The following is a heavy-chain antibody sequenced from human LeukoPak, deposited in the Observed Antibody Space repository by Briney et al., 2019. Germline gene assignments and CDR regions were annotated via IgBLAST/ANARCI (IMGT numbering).Heavy chain of an antibody. J-gene: IGHJ4*02. V-gene: IGHV3-23*01. Sequence: PGGSLRLSCAASGFTFSSYAMSWVRQAPGKGLEWVSAISGSGGSTYYADSVKGRFTISRDNSKNTLYLQMNSLRAEDTAVYYCARSPLWFGELYYFDYWGQGTLVTVSS. CDR3: ARSPLWFGELYYFDY. CDR2: ISGSGGST. CDR1: GFTFSSYA. D-gene: IGHD3-10*01.